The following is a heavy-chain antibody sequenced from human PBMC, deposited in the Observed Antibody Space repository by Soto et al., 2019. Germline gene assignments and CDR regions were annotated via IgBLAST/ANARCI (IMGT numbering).Heavy chain of an antibody. CDR2: ISGSGGST. CDR3: PSRGSGSYYDY. CDR1: GFTFSSYA. D-gene: IGHD1-26*01. J-gene: IGHJ4*02. Sequence: EVQLLESGGGLVQPGGSLRLSCAASGFTFSSYAMRWVRQAPVKGLEWVSAISGSGGSTYYADSVKGRFTISRDNSKNTRYLQMNSLSSEDTAVYYCPSRGSGSYYDYWGQGTLVTVSS. V-gene: IGHV3-23*01.